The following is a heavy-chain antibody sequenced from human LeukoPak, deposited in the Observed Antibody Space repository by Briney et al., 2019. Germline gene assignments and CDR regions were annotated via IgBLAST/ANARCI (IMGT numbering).Heavy chain of an antibody. J-gene: IGHJ4*02. CDR3: ARARIAVAGTRSRYFDY. Sequence: SETLSLTCAVYGGSFSGYYWSWIRQPPGKGLEWIGEINHSGSTNYNPSLKSRVTISVDTSKNQFSLKLSSVTAADTAVYYCARARIAVAGTRSRYFDYWGQGTLVTVSS. V-gene: IGHV4-34*01. CDR2: INHSGST. CDR1: GGSFSGYY. D-gene: IGHD6-19*01.